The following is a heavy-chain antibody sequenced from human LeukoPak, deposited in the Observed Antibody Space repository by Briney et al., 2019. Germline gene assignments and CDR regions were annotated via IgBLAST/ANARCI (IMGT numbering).Heavy chain of an antibody. J-gene: IGHJ4*02. CDR1: GGSFSGYY. Sequence: SETLSLTCAVYGGSFSGYYWSWKRQPPGKGLEWSGEINHSGSTNYNPSLKSRVTISVDKSKNQFSLKLSSVTAADTAVYYCARRTTVTIPFGYWGQGTLVTVSS. CDR3: ARRTTVTIPFGY. D-gene: IGHD4-11*01. V-gene: IGHV4-34*01. CDR2: INHSGST.